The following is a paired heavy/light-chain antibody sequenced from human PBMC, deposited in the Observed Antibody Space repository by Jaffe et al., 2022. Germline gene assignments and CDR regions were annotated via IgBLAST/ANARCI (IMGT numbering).Heavy chain of an antibody. D-gene: IGHD1-1*01. CDR2: TRNRGTII. J-gene: IGHJ3*02. CDR3: ARLSTAWNAFDI. Sequence: EVQLVESGGGLVQPGGSLRLSCAASGFTFSTYEMTWVRQAPGKGLDWVSSTRNRGTIIYYADSVKGRFTISRDSAKNSLYLQMNSLRAEDTAIYYCARLSTAWNAFDIWGHGTMVTVFS. CDR1: GFTFSTYE. V-gene: IGHV3-48*03.
Light chain of an antibody. V-gene: IGLV3-1*01. CDR2: QDS. CDR1: KLGDKF. CDR3: QAWDGSTCV. Sequence: SYELTQPPSVSVSPGQTASITCSGDKLGDKFASWHQQKPGQSPVMVIYQDSKRPSGIPERFSGSNSGNTATLTISGTQAVDEADYYCQAWDGSTCVFGTGTKVTVL. J-gene: IGLJ1*01.